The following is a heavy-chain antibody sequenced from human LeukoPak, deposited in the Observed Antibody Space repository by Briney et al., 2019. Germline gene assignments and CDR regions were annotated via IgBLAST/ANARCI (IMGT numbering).Heavy chain of an antibody. CDR2: IHYSGST. J-gene: IGHJ6*03. CDR3: ARDAVIAARPLYYYYYYMDV. D-gene: IGHD6-6*01. V-gene: IGHV4-59*12. Sequence: PSETLSLTCTVSGGSISSYYWSWIRQPPGKGLEWIGYIHYSGSTNYNPSLKSRVTISVDTSKNQFSLKLSSVTAADTAVYYCARDAVIAARPLYYYYYYMDVWGKGTTVTVSS. CDR1: GGSISSYY.